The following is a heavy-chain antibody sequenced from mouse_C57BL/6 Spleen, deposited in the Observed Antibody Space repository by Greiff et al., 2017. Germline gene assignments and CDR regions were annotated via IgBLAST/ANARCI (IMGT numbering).Heavy chain of an antibody. CDR1: GFTFSDYG. Sequence: EVMLVESGGGLVKPGGSLKLSCAASGFTFSDYGMHWVRQAPEKGLEWVAYISSGSSTIYYADKVKGRFTISRDNAKNTLFLQMTSLRSEDTAMYYCARPYYYGSSYLFAYWGQGTLVTVSA. CDR2: ISSGSSTI. CDR3: ARPYYYGSSYLFAY. V-gene: IGHV5-17*01. D-gene: IGHD1-1*01. J-gene: IGHJ3*01.